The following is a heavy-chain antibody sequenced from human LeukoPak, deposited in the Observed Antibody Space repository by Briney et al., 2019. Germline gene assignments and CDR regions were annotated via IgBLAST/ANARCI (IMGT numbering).Heavy chain of an antibody. D-gene: IGHD3-10*01. Sequence: SETLSLTCTVSGGSISSYYWSWIRQPPGKGLEWIGYIYYSGSTNYNPSLKSRVTISVDTSKNQFSLKLSSVTAADTAVYYCARTRFGELSRVDYWGQGTLVTVSS. CDR3: ARTRFGELSRVDY. CDR2: IYYSGST. V-gene: IGHV4-59*01. CDR1: GGSISSYY. J-gene: IGHJ4*02.